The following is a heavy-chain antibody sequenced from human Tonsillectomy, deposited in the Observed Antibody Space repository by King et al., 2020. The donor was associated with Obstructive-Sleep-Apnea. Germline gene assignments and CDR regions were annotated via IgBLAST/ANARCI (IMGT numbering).Heavy chain of an antibody. D-gene: IGHD2-15*01. Sequence: VQLVESGGGVVQPGGSLRLSCAASGFTFSNYGMHWVRQAPGKGLEWVAFIRYDGTNKYYADSVKGRFTISRDNSKNTLYLQMNSLRAEDTAVYYCAKAHNGGYCSGGSCLETGVDYWGQGTLVTVSS. CDR2: IRYDGTNK. J-gene: IGHJ4*02. CDR3: AKAHNGGYCSGGSCLETGVDY. CDR1: GFTFSNYG. V-gene: IGHV3-30*02.